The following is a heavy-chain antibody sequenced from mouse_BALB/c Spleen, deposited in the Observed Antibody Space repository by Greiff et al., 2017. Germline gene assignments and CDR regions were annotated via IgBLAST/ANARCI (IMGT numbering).Heavy chain of an antibody. D-gene: IGHD2-3*01. CDR2: IYPGDGDT. Sequence: QVQLQQSGPELVKPGASVKISCKASGYAFSSSWMNWVKQRPGQGLEWIGRIYPGDGDTNYNGQFKGKATLTADKSSSTAYMHLSSLTSVASAVYFCARWLLQSFAYWGQGTLVTVSA. CDR1: GYAFSSSW. CDR3: ARWLLQSFAY. V-gene: IGHV1-82*01. J-gene: IGHJ3*01.